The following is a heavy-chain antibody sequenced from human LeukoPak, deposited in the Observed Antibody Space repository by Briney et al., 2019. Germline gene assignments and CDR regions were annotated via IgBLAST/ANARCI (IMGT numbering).Heavy chain of an antibody. CDR2: IIPIFGTA. Sequence: ASVKVSCKASGGTFSSYAISWVRQAPGQGLEWMGGIIPIFGTANYAQKFQGRVTITADESTSTAYMELSSLRSEDTAVYYCAREKGVYSGSYYVFDYWGQGTLVTVSS. CDR3: AREKGVYSGSYYVFDY. J-gene: IGHJ4*02. D-gene: IGHD1-26*01. V-gene: IGHV1-69*13. CDR1: GGTFSSYA.